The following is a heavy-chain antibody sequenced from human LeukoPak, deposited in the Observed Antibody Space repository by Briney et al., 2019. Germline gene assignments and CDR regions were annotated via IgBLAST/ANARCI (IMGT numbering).Heavy chain of an antibody. Sequence: GGSLRLSCAASGFTFSSYAMSWVRQAPGKGLEWVSAISGSGGSTYYADSVRGRFTISRDNSKNTLYLQMNSLRAEDTAVYYCAKGGRLSYYYYYYMDVWGKGTTVTVSS. V-gene: IGHV3-23*01. CDR2: ISGSGGST. CDR1: GFTFSSYA. J-gene: IGHJ6*03. CDR3: AKGGRLSYYYYYYMDV. D-gene: IGHD2-15*01.